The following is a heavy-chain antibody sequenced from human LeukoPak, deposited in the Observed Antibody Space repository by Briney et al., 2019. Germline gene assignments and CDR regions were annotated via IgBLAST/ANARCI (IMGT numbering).Heavy chain of an antibody. CDR3: ARDPTIFGVGTFGWFDP. D-gene: IGHD3-3*01. Sequence: GGSLRLSCAASGFTFSSYAMSWVRQAPGKGLEWVAVISYDGSNKYYADSVKGRFTISRDNSKNTLYLQMNSLRAEDTAVYYCARDPTIFGVGTFGWFDPWGQGTLVTVSS. CDR1: GFTFSSYA. CDR2: ISYDGSNK. J-gene: IGHJ5*02. V-gene: IGHV3-30*04.